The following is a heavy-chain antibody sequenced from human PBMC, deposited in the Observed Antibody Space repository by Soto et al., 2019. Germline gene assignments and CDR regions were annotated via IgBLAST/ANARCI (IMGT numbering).Heavy chain of an antibody. J-gene: IGHJ4*02. Sequence: QVQLVESGGALVKPGGSLRLSCAASGFDFSDYYMTWIRQAPGQGLEWLSSISSRGTSISYADSVKGRFTISRNNIENSLVLHMTSLRAEDTAVYYCARPWGYSSYFDFWGQGTMVTVSS. CDR2: ISSRGTSI. CDR3: ARPWGYSSYFDF. D-gene: IGHD5-18*01. V-gene: IGHV3-11*01. CDR1: GFDFSDYY.